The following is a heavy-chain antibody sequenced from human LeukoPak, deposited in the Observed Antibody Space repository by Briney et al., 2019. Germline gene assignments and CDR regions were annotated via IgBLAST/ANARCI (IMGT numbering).Heavy chain of an antibody. CDR3: VREGLERRTNFDY. D-gene: IGHD1-1*01. J-gene: IGHJ4*02. CDR1: RFTFTSPV. V-gene: IGHV3-64D*06. CDR2: ISMNVQTT. Sequence: GGSPRLSCSTPRFTFTSPVMHWVRQAPGKGLQYFSGISMNVQTTYYAGSVKGRFTISRDSSKNTVYLQMNSLTAEDTAVYYCVREGLERRTNFDYWGQGTLVSVSS.